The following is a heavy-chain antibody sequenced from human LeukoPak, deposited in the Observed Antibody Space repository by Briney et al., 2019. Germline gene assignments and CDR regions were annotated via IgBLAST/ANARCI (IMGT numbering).Heavy chain of an antibody. Sequence: SETLSLTCTVSGGSISSYYWSWIRQPPGKGLEWIGYIYTSGSTNHNPSLKSRVTISVDTSKNQFSLKLSSVTAADTAVYYCARAAAGDYFDYWGQGTLVTVSS. CDR2: IYTSGST. CDR3: ARAAAGDYFDY. CDR1: GGSISSYY. J-gene: IGHJ4*02. D-gene: IGHD6-13*01. V-gene: IGHV4-4*09.